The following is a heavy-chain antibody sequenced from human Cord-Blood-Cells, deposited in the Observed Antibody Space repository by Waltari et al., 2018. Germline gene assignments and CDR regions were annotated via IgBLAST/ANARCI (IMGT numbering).Heavy chain of an antibody. J-gene: IGHJ4*02. V-gene: IGHV4-31*03. CDR3: ARWRRFREFL. CDR2: IYYSGST. D-gene: IGHD3-10*01. CDR1: GGSISSGGYY. Sequence: SQTLSLTCTVSGGSISSGGYYWSWIRQHPGKGLEWIGYIYYSGSTYYNPSLKSRVTISVDTSKNQFSLKLSSVTAADTAVYYCARWRRFREFLWGQGTLVTVSS.